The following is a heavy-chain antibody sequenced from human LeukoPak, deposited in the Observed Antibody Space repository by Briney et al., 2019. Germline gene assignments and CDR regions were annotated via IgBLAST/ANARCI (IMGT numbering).Heavy chain of an antibody. CDR2: IIPIFGTA. J-gene: IGHJ5*02. V-gene: IGHV1-69*01. CDR3: AREFPYCSGGSCYSGWFDP. D-gene: IGHD2-15*01. CDR1: GGTFSSYA. Sequence: SVKVSCKASGGTFSSYAISWVRQAPGQGLEWMGGIIPIFGTANCAQKFQGRVTITADESTSTAYMELSSLRSEDTAVYYCAREFPYCSGGSCYSGWFDPWGQGTLVTVSS.